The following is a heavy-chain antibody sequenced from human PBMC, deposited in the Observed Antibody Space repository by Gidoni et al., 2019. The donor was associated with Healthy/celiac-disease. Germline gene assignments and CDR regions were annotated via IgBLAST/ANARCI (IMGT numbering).Heavy chain of an antibody. CDR3: AREYYDILTGGDAFDI. CDR1: GFTFSSYG. D-gene: IGHD3-9*01. Sequence: QVQLVESGGGVVQPGRSLRLSCAASGFTFSSYGMHWVRQAPGKGLGCVAVIWYDGSNKYYADSVKGRFTISRDNSKNTLYLQMNSLRAEDTVVYYCAREYYDILTGGDAFDIWGQGTMVTVSS. V-gene: IGHV3-33*01. CDR2: IWYDGSNK. J-gene: IGHJ3*02.